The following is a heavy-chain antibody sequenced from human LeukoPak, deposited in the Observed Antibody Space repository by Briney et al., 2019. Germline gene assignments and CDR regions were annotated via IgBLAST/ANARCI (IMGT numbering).Heavy chain of an antibody. CDR1: GFTFSSYS. CDR3: TRVVRQLLSRWFEP. V-gene: IGHV3-48*04. D-gene: IGHD2-21*01. Sequence: PGGSLRLSCAASGFTFSSYSMNWVRQAPGKGLEWVSYISSSSSNIYYADFVKGRFTISGDNDKNSLYLQMSSLIADDTGLYYCTRVVRQLLSRWFEPWGQGTLVPVSS. J-gene: IGHJ5*02. CDR2: ISSSSSNI.